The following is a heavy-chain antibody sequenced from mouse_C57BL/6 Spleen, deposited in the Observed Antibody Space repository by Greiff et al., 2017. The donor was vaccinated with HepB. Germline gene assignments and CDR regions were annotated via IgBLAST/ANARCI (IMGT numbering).Heavy chain of an antibody. Sequence: VQLQESGAELARPGASVKLSCKASGYTFTSYGISWVKQRTGQGLEWIGEIYPRSGNTNYNGKFKGKATLTADKSSSTAYMQLSSLTSEDSAVYFCARLDSYGAMDYWGQGTSVTVSS. CDR2: IYPRSGNT. CDR3: ARLDSYGAMDY. D-gene: IGHD1-1*01. V-gene: IGHV1-81*01. J-gene: IGHJ4*01. CDR1: GYTFTSYG.